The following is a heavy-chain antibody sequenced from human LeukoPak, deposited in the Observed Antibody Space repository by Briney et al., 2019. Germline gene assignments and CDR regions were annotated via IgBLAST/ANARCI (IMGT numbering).Heavy chain of an antibody. J-gene: IGHJ5*02. CDR1: GYTFTGYY. D-gene: IGHD3-10*01. Sequence: GASVKVSCQASGYTFTGYYIHWVRQAPGQRLEWMGWINAGNGNTKYSQKFQGRVTITRDTSASTAYMELSSLRSEDTAVYYCARDFPLWFGELPGGWFDPWGQGTLVTVSS. V-gene: IGHV1-3*01. CDR3: ARDFPLWFGELPGGWFDP. CDR2: INAGNGNT.